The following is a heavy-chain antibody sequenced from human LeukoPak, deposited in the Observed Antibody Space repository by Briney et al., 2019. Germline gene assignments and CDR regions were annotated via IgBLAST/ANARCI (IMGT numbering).Heavy chain of an antibody. J-gene: IGHJ4*02. CDR3: ARDASKRGYSYGYGLY. V-gene: IGHV1-18*01. CDR2: ISAYNGNT. CDR1: GYTFTSYG. D-gene: IGHD5-18*01. Sequence: ASVKVSCKASGYTFTSYGISWVRQAPGQGLEWMGWISAYNGNTNYAQKLQGRVTMTTDTSTSTAYMVLRSLRSDDTAVYYCARDASKRGYSYGYGLYWGQGTLVTVSS.